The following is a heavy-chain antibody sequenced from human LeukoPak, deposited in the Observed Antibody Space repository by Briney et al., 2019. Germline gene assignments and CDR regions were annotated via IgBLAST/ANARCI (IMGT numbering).Heavy chain of an antibody. CDR2: ISSDSSTI. CDR1: GFTFSSYS. V-gene: IGHV3-48*01. CDR3: ARDPRIAVVGTTAYDYFFHMDV. J-gene: IGHJ6*03. Sequence: GGSLRLSCAASGFTFSSYSMNWVRQAPGKGLEGVSYISSDSSTIYYADSVKGRFTISRDNAKNSVYLQMSSLRGEDTAVYYCARDPRIAVVGTTAYDYFFHMDVWGKGTTVIVSS. D-gene: IGHD6-19*01.